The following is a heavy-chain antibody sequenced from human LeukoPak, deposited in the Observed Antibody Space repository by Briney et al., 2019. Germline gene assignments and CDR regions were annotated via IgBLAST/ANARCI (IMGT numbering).Heavy chain of an antibody. CDR1: GGSISSDGYY. CDR3: ARGEGGYPD. J-gene: IGHJ4*02. Sequence: PSQTLSLTCTVSGGSISSDGYYWSWIRQHPGKGLEWIGEIYHSGSTNYNPSLKSRVTISVDKSKNQFSLKLSSVTAADTAVYYCARGEGGYPDWGQGTLVTVSS. V-gene: IGHV4-31*03. CDR2: IYHSGST. D-gene: IGHD1-26*01.